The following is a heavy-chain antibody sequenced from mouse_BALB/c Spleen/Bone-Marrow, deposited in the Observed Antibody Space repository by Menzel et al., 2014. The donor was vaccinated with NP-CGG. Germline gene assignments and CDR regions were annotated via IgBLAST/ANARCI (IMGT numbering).Heavy chain of an antibody. J-gene: IGHJ3*01. CDR1: GFNIKDTY. D-gene: IGHD2-10*02. V-gene: IGHV14-3*02. CDR2: IDLANGNT. Sequence: VQLQQSGAELVKPGASVKLSCTASGFNIKDTYMHWVKQRPEQGLEWIGRIDLANGNTKYDPKFQGKATITADTSSNTAYLQLSSLTSEDTAVYYCARLGGYGNYLAGFAYWGQGTLVTVSA. CDR3: ARLGGYGNYLAGFAY.